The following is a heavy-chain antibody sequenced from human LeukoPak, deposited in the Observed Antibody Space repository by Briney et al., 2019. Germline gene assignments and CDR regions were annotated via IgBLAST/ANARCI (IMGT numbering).Heavy chain of an antibody. J-gene: IGHJ6*02. CDR2: INPSGGST. CDR1: GGTFSSYA. CDR3: ARESIVASDPDYGMDV. V-gene: IGHV1-46*01. Sequence: ASVKVSCKASGGTFSSYAISWVRQAPGQGLEWMGIINPSGGSTSYAQKFQGRVTMTRDTSTSTVYMELSSLRSEDTAVYYCARESIVASDPDYGMDVWGQGTTVTVSS. D-gene: IGHD5-12*01.